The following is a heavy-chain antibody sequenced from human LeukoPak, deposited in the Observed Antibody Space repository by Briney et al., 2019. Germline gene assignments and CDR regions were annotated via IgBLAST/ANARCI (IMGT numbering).Heavy chain of an antibody. D-gene: IGHD3-10*01. Sequence: SETLSLTCAVYGGSFSGYYWSWIRQPPGKGLEWTGEINHSGSTNYNPSLKSRVTISVDTSKNQFSLKLSSVTAADTAVYYCARGAWLDYWGQGTLVTVSS. J-gene: IGHJ4*02. CDR2: INHSGST. CDR1: GGSFSGYY. CDR3: ARGAWLDY. V-gene: IGHV4-34*01.